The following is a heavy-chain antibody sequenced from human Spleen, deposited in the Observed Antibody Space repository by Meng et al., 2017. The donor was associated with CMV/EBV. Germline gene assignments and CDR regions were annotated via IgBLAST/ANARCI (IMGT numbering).Heavy chain of an antibody. CDR2: IRDDGSHK. CDR3: AKDFWGGTWDT. D-gene: IGHD3-3*01. V-gene: IGHV3-30*02. Sequence: QLAPKESGPGLVKPSETLSLTCTVSGGSISSSSYYWGWIRQPPGKGLEWVAFIRDDGSHKYYADSVKGRFTISRDNSKNTLYLQMNSLRPEDTSFYHCAKDFWGGTWDTWGQGTLVTVSS. J-gene: IGHJ5*02. CDR1: GGSISSSSYY.